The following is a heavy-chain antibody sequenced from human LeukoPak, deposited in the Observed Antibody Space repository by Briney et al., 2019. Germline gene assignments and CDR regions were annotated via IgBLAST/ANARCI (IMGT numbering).Heavy chain of an antibody. CDR1: GGSFRGYY. CDR3: ARVQRWLQSIDY. D-gene: IGHD5-24*01. V-gene: IGHV4-34*01. Sequence: SETLSLTCAVYGGSFRGYYWSWIRQPPGKGLEWIGEINHSGSTNYNPSLKSRVTISVDTSKNQFSLKLSSVTAADTAVYYCARVQRWLQSIDYWGQGTLVTVSS. CDR2: INHSGST. J-gene: IGHJ4*02.